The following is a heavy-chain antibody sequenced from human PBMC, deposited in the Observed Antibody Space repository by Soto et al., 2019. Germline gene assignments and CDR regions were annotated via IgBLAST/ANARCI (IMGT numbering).Heavy chain of an antibody. J-gene: IGHJ3*02. CDR2: ISYDGSNK. CDR3: ARALLDVNYYDHEDAFDI. D-gene: IGHD3-22*01. Sequence: GGSLRLSCAASGFTFSSYAMHWVRQAPGKGLECVAVISYDGSNKYYADSVKGRFTISRDNSKNTLYLKMNSLRAEDTAVYYCARALLDVNYYDHEDAFDIWGQGTMVTVSS. CDR1: GFTFSSYA. V-gene: IGHV3-30-3*01.